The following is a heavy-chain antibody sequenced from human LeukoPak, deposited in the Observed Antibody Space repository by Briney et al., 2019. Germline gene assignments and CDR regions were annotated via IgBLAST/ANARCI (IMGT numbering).Heavy chain of an antibody. V-gene: IGHV1-18*01. D-gene: IGHD2-15*01. Sequence: AAVRVSCKASGDTFSSYHVSWVRQAPGKRLERMGWIKTYDGNTNYEQNFKGRVTITTETSTSTAYMELRSLRSDDTAVYYCARDFATWYFDYWGQGTLVTVSS. J-gene: IGHJ4*02. CDR1: GDTFSSYH. CDR2: IKTYDGNT. CDR3: ARDFATWYFDY.